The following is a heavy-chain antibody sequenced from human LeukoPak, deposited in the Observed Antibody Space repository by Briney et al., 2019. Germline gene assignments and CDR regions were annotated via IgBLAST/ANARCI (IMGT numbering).Heavy chain of an antibody. CDR2: ISTTSGTI. J-gene: IGHJ4*02. CDR3: ARGGYGDYHFDS. V-gene: IGHV3-48*01. Sequence: RGSLRLSCAASGFTFSIYSMNWVRQAPGKGPEWVSYISTTSGTIYYADSVKGRFTISRDNAKNSLSLQMNSLRAADTAVYYCARGGYGDYHFDSWGQGTQVTVSS. D-gene: IGHD4-17*01. CDR1: GFTFSIYS.